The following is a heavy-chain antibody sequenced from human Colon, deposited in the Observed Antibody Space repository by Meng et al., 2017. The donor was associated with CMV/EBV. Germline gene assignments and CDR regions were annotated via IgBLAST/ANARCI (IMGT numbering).Heavy chain of an antibody. J-gene: IGHJ4*02. D-gene: IGHD2-21*01. CDR1: GGSISNYY. Sequence: SETLSLTCSVSGGSISNYYWNWIRQPPGKGLEWIAYIYYTGSTYYNPSLKSRVTISVDTSKNQFSLKLSSVTAADTAVYYCARELARLPYCGVDCSAFDYWGQGTLVTVSS. CDR2: IYYTGST. CDR3: ARELARLPYCGVDCSAFDY. V-gene: IGHV4-59*12.